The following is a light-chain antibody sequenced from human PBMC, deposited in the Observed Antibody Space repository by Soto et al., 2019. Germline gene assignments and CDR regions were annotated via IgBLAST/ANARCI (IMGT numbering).Light chain of an antibody. V-gene: IGKV2-28*01. CDR1: QSLLHSNGYNY. J-gene: IGKJ4*01. CDR3: MQTQQPPTT. Sequence: DIVMTQSPLSLPVTPGEPASISCRSSQSLLHSNGYNYLDWYVQKPGQSPQLLISLASNRASGVPDRFSGSGSGTDFTLKISRVEAEDVGVYYCMQTQQPPTTFGGGTKVEIK. CDR2: LAS.